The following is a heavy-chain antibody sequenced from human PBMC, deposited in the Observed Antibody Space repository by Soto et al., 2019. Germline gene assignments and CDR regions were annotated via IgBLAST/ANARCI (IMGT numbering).Heavy chain of an antibody. V-gene: IGHV1-18*01. CDR2: ISAYNGNT. CDR3: ARIRRGYSYGYYYYYYMDV. D-gene: IGHD5-18*01. J-gene: IGHJ6*03. Sequence: ASVKVSCKASGYTFTSYGISWVRQAPGQGLEWMGWISAYNGNTNYAQKLQGRVTMTTDTSTSTAYMELRSLRSGDTAVYYCARIRRGYSYGYYYYYYMDVWGKGTTVTVSS. CDR1: GYTFTSYG.